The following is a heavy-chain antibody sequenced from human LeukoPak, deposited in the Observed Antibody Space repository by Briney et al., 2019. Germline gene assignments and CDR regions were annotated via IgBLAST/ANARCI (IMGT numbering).Heavy chain of an antibody. Sequence: SETLSLTCTVSGGSISSYYWSWIRKPPGKGLEWIGYIYYSGSTNYNPYLKSRVTISVDTSKNQFSLKLSSVTAADTAVYYCARFAYSGYDPNWFDPWGQGTLVTVSS. J-gene: IGHJ5*02. D-gene: IGHD5-12*01. CDR1: GGSISSYY. CDR3: ARFAYSGYDPNWFDP. V-gene: IGHV4-59*01. CDR2: IYYSGST.